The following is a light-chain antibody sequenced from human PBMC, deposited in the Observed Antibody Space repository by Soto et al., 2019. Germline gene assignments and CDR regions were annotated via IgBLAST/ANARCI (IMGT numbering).Light chain of an antibody. CDR3: SSYSSTSTPWV. CDR1: RSDVGAYKF. J-gene: IGLJ3*02. V-gene: IGLV2-14*01. CDR2: EVT. Sequence: QSALTQPASVSGSPGQSITIFCTGTRSDVGAYKFVSWYRHHPGRAPQVMIYEVTNRPSGVSSRFSGSTSGNTASLTISGFQPEDEGDYYCSSYSSTSTPWVFGGGTKLTVL.